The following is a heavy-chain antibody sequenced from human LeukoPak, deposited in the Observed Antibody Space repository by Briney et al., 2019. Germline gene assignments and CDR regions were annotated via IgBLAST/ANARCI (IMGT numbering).Heavy chain of an antibody. D-gene: IGHD3-16*01. Sequence: GGSLRLSCAASGFTFTSYGMSWVRQAPGKGLEWVSGISGSGGSTYYADSVKGRFTISRDNSKNTLYLQMNSLRAEDTAVYYCARGLGAFDYWGQGTLVTVSS. J-gene: IGHJ4*02. V-gene: IGHV3-23*01. CDR2: ISGSGGST. CDR1: GFTFTSYG. CDR3: ARGLGAFDY.